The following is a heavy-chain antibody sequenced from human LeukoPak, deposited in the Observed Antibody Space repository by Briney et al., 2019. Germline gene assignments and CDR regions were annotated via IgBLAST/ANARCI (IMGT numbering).Heavy chain of an antibody. Sequence: SETLSLTCTVSGGSISSSSYYWGWIRQPPGKGLEWIGSIYYSGSTYYNPSLKSRVTISVDTSKNQFSLKLSSVTAADTAVYYCARDPRRIAVAGAGDAFDIWGQGTMVTVSS. CDR3: ARDPRRIAVAGAGDAFDI. V-gene: IGHV4-39*07. CDR1: GGSISSSSYY. CDR2: IYYSGST. J-gene: IGHJ3*02. D-gene: IGHD6-19*01.